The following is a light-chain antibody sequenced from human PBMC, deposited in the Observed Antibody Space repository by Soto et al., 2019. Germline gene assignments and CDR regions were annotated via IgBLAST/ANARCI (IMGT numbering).Light chain of an antibody. CDR1: QSVSSY. Sequence: EIVLTQSPATLSLSPGERATLSCRASQSVSSYLAWYQQKPGQAPRLLIYDASNRATGIPARFSGSGSGTDFAITISSLESEDFAVYYWQQRSNWLTFGGGTKVEIK. CDR3: QQRSNWLT. V-gene: IGKV3-11*01. J-gene: IGKJ4*01. CDR2: DAS.